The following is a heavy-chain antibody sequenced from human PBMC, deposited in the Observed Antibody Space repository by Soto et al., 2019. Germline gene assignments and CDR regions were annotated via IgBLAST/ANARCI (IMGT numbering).Heavy chain of an antibody. V-gene: IGHV4-34*01. J-gene: IGHJ4*02. CDR2: INHSGST. CDR1: GGSFSGYY. D-gene: IGHD6-19*01. Sequence: QVQLQQWGAGLLKPSETLSLTCAVYGGSFSGYYWSWIRQPPGKGLEWIGEINHSGSTNYNPSLKSRVTISVDTSKNQFSLKLSSVTAADTAVYYCAIIAVAGRDYWGQGTLVTVSS. CDR3: AIIAVAGRDY.